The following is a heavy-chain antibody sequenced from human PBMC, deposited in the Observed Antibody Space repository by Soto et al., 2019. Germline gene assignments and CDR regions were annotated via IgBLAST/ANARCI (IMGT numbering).Heavy chain of an antibody. CDR1: GYTFSGFF. CDR2: INPNTGGT. D-gene: IGHD6-6*01. Sequence: QVQVVQSGAEVKKPGAAVKVSSKASGYTFSGFFLHRVGQAPGQWLGWLGWINPNTGGTNYAQYFMGRITITRNTSMSTAFLELTSSRSDATALYYCARDGIEARIPRVWGHGAMVTVSS. CDR3: ARDGIEARIPRV. J-gene: IGHJ4*01. V-gene: IGHV1-2*02.